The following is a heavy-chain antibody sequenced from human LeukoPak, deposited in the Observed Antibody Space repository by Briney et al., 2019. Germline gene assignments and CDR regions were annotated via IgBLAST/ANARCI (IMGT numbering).Heavy chain of an antibody. CDR2: IYPGDSDT. V-gene: IGHV5-51*01. CDR1: GYTFTNYW. Sequence: GESLKISCKGSGYTFTNYWIGWVRQMSGKGLEWMGIIYPGDSDTTYSPSFQGQVTISADKSTSTAYLQWSSLKASDTAMYYCARSIHYYYGMDVWGQGTTVTVSS. J-gene: IGHJ6*02. CDR3: ARSIHYYYGMDV.